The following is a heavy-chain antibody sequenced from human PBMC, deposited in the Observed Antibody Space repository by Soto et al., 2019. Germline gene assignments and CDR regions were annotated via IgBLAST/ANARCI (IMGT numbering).Heavy chain of an antibody. CDR1: GYTFTSYG. D-gene: IGHD5-12*01. J-gene: IGHJ3*02. CDR2: ISAYNGNT. Sequence: QVQLVQSGAEVKKPGASVKVSCKASGYTFTSYGISWVRQAPGQGLEWMGWISAYNGNTNYAQNHQGRVTMTTDTSTSTAYMELRSLRSDDTAVFYCARALSGNDPLGTFDIWGQGTLVTVSS. V-gene: IGHV1-18*01. CDR3: ARALSGNDPLGTFDI.